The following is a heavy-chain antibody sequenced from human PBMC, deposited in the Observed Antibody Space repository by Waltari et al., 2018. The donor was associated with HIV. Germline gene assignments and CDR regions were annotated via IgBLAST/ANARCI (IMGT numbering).Heavy chain of an antibody. CDR3: MGHRGYFPPDY. D-gene: IGHD1-26*01. J-gene: IGHJ4*02. V-gene: IGHV4-39*01. CDR1: DGSITDSSGDYH. CDR2: IHYSGNT. Sequence: QLQLQESGPGLVKPSETLSLTCTVPDGSITDSSGDYHWGWIRQPPGKDLEWIGNIHYSGNTYATPARRSRVTISADKSKNQFCLKLRSVTAADTAVYFCMGHRGYFPPDYWGQGTLVTVSS.